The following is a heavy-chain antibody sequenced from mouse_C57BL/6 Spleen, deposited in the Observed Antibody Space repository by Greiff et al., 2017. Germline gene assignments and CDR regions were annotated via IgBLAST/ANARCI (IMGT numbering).Heavy chain of an antibody. CDR3: ARQLRLSAWFAY. V-gene: IGHV1-53*01. D-gene: IGHD3-2*02. Sequence: QVQLQQPGTELVKPGASVKLSCKASGYTFTSYWMHWVKQRPGQGLEWIGNINPSNGGTNYNEKFKSKATLTVDKSSSTAYMQLSGLTSEDSAVYYCARQLRLSAWFAYWGQGTLVTVSA. J-gene: IGHJ3*01. CDR2: INPSNGGT. CDR1: GYTFTSYW.